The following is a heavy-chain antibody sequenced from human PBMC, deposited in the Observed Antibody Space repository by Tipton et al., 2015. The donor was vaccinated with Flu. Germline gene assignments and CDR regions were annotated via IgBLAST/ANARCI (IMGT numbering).Heavy chain of an antibody. CDR2: INDSGRA. CDR1: GDSIGSYY. CDR3: ARGNDYANTYFDS. J-gene: IGHJ4*02. Sequence: GLVKPSETLSLTCNVSGDSIGSYYWTWIRQPPGKRLEWIGEINDSGRANYNPSLKSRVTISVDTSKNQFSLKLSSVTAADTAVYYCARGNDYANTYFDSWGQGTPVTVSS. D-gene: IGHD4-17*01. V-gene: IGHV4-34*01.